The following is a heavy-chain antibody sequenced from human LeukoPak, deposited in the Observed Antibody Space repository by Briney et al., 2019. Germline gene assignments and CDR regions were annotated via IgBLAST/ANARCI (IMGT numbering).Heavy chain of an antibody. D-gene: IGHD2-8*01. J-gene: IGHJ3*02. CDR3: ARPRATYCTNGICYIRDAFDI. V-gene: IGHV3-48*03. Sequence: GGSLRLSCAASGFTFSSYEMNWVRQAPGKGLEWVSYISSSGGTTYYADSVKGRFTISRDNAKNSLHLQMSSLRGEDTALYYCARPRATYCTNGICYIRDAFDIWGQGTMVTVSS. CDR2: ISSSGGTT. CDR1: GFTFSSYE.